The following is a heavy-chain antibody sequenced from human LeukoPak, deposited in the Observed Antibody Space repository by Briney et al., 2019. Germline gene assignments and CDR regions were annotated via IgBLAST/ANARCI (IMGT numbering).Heavy chain of an antibody. CDR2: ISSSSSYI. J-gene: IGHJ4*02. D-gene: IGHD6-6*01. V-gene: IGHV3-21*01. CDR1: GFTFSSYT. Sequence: GGSLRLSCAASGFTFSSYTMNWVRQAPGKGLEWVSSISSSSSYIYYADSVKGRFTISRDNAKNSLYLQMNSLRAEDTAVYYCARDPRIAAHFDYWGQGTLVTVSS. CDR3: ARDPRIAAHFDY.